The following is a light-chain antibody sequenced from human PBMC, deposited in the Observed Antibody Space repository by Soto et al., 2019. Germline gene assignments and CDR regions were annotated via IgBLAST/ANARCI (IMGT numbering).Light chain of an antibody. Sequence: EIVLTQSPGTLSLSPGERATLSCRASQSLTSDYLAWYQQKPGQAPRLLIYGASSSAAGIPDRFSGCGSGTGFTLTISSLEPEDFAVYYGQQYQTSPPSYTFGQGTKLEI. CDR3: QQYQTSPPSYT. J-gene: IGKJ2*01. V-gene: IGKV3-20*01. CDR2: GAS. CDR1: QSLTSDY.